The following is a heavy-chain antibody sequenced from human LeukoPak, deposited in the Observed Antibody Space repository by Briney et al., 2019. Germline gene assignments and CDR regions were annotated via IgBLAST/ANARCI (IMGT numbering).Heavy chain of an antibody. CDR3: ARSYYYGSGSYYNVAPPRYYYYYMDV. D-gene: IGHD3-10*01. Sequence: PSETLSLTCTVSGGSISSGSYYWSWIRQPAGKGLEWIGRIYTSGSTNYNPSLKSRVTISVDTSKNQFSLKLSSVTAADTAVYYCARSYYYGSGSYYNVAPPRYYYYYMDVWGKGTTVTVS. V-gene: IGHV4-61*02. CDR2: IYTSGST. J-gene: IGHJ6*03. CDR1: GGSISSGSYY.